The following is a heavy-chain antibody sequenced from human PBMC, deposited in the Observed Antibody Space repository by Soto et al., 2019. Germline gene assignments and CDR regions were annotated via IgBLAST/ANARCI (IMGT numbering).Heavy chain of an antibody. Sequence: SQTLSLTCIVSGGSISNYYWSWIRQPPGKGLEWIGYIYYSGSTNYNPSLQSRVTISVDTSKNQFSLKPSSVTAADTAVYYCARAVLPATAPFDYWGQGTLVTVS. CDR2: IYYSGST. CDR3: ARAVLPATAPFDY. CDR1: GGSISNYY. V-gene: IGHV4-59*01. J-gene: IGHJ4*02. D-gene: IGHD2-2*01.